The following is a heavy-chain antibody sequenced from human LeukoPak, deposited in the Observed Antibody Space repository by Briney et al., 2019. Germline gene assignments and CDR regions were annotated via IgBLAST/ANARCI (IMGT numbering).Heavy chain of an antibody. D-gene: IGHD6-19*01. J-gene: IGHJ2*01. CDR1: GGTFSSYA. Sequence: SVKVSCKASGGTFSSYAISWVRQAPGQGLEWMGGIIPIFGTANYAQKFQGRVTITTDESTSTAYMELSSLRSEDTAVYYCAREGSGWSGPCWYFDLWGRGTLVTVSS. CDR3: AREGSGWSGPCWYFDL. V-gene: IGHV1-69*05. CDR2: IIPIFGTA.